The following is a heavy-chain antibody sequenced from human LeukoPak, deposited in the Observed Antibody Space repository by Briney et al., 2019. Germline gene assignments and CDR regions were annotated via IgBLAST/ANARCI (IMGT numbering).Heavy chain of an antibody. Sequence: GGSLRLSCAASGFTFSSYSMNWVRQAAGKGLEWVSSISSSSSYIYYADSVKGRFTISRDNAKNSLYLQMNSLRAEDTAVYYCARARGRGTEDNYYYYYGMDVWGQGTTVTVSS. D-gene: IGHD2-15*01. CDR1: GFTFSSYS. CDR2: ISSSSSYI. CDR3: ARARGRGTEDNYYYYYGMDV. J-gene: IGHJ6*02. V-gene: IGHV3-21*01.